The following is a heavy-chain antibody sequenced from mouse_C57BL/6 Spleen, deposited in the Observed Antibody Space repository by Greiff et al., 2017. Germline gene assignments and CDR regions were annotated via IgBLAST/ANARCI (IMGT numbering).Heavy chain of an antibody. D-gene: IGHD2-12*01. CDR3: ARDDGWFAY. CDR2: IYPGDGDT. Sequence: QVQLQQSGPELVKPGASVKISCKASGYAFSSSWMNWVKQRPGKGLEWIGRIYPGDGDTNYNGKFKGKATLTADKSSSTAYMQLSSLTSEDSAVYFCARDDGWFAYWGQGTLVTVSA. CDR1: GYAFSSSW. V-gene: IGHV1-82*01. J-gene: IGHJ3*01.